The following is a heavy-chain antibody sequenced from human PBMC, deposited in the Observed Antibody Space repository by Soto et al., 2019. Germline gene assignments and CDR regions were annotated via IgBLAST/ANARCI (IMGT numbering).Heavy chain of an antibody. J-gene: IGHJ4*02. CDR2: IFYTGTT. V-gene: IGHV4-39*02. CDR1: GGSINYNSYH. Sequence: SSETLSLTCSFSGGSINYNSYHWGWIRQPPGQGLEWIGSIFYTGTTFYNPSLESRVTMSVDTSKNSFSLHLTSVTAADTAVYFCARLVVVAPVANVWGQGTLVTVSS. CDR3: ARLVVVAPVANV. D-gene: IGHD2-2*01.